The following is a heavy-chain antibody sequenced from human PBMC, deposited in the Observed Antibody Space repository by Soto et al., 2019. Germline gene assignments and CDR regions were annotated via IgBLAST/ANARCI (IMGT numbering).Heavy chain of an antibody. CDR1: GFTFSTYG. CDR3: ANDQEPSHAYGGNSWLF. Sequence: QVQLVESGGGVVQPGRSLRLSCAASGFTFSTYGMHWVRQAPGKGLEWVAVISYDGSNKLYGDSVKGRFTISRDNSKSALELQMNSLRPEDTAVYYCANDQEPSHAYGGNSWLFWGQGTLVTVSS. J-gene: IGHJ4*02. D-gene: IGHD4-17*01. V-gene: IGHV3-30*18. CDR2: ISYDGSNK.